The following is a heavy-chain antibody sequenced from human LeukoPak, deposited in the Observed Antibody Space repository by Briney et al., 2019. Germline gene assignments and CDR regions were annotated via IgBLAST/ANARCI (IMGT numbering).Heavy chain of an antibody. CDR2: IYHSGVT. V-gene: IGHV4-30-2*01. Sequence: PQTLSLTCTVSGGSITNSAYYWTWVRQPPGKGLEWIGYIYHSGVTNYNPSLKSRVTISVDRSRNQFSLKLNSVTAADTAVYYCARTIYRLFDYWGQGTLVTVSS. J-gene: IGHJ4*02. CDR3: ARTIYRLFDY. CDR1: GGSITNSAYY. D-gene: IGHD3-3*01.